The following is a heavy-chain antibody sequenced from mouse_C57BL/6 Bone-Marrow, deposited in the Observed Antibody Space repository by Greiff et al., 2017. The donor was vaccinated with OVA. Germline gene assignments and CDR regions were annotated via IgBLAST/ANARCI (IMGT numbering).Heavy chain of an antibody. V-gene: IGHV14-4*01. CDR3: TSSCYSNPDV. CDR1: GFNIKDDY. Sequence: VQLQQSGAELVRPGASVKLSCTASGFNIKDDYMHWVKQRPEQGLEWIGWIDPENGDTEYASKFQGKATITADTSSNTAYLQLSSLTSEDTAVYYCTSSCYSNPDVWGTGTTVTVSS. CDR2: IDPENGDT. J-gene: IGHJ1*03. D-gene: IGHD2-5*01.